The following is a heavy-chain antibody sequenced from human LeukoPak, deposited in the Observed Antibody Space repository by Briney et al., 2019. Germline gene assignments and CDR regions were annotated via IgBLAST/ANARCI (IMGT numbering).Heavy chain of an antibody. CDR2: VRNSGSTI. CDR3: ARDGAYSASNI. Sequence: GGSLRLSCAASGFTFSDEYMSWIRQAPGKGLEWISCVRNSGSTIYYADSVKGRFTISRDNVKNSLYLQMNSLRVEDTAVYYCARDGAYSASNIWGQGTMVAVSS. J-gene: IGHJ3*02. V-gene: IGHV3-11*01. D-gene: IGHD6-13*01. CDR1: GFTFSDEY.